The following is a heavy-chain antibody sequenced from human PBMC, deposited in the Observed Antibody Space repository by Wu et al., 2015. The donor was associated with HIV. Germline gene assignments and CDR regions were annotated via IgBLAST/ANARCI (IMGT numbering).Heavy chain of an antibody. V-gene: IGHV1-69*13. CDR1: GGTFSSYA. Sequence: QVQLVQSGAEVKKFGSSVKVSCKASGGTFSSYAISWVRQAPGQGLEWMGRIIPIFGTANYAQKFQGRVTITADESTSTAYMELSRLRSDDTAVYYCARGDVVVPAAMWSHYYMDVWGKGTTVTVSS. J-gene: IGHJ6*03. CDR3: ARGDVVVPAAMWSHYYMDV. D-gene: IGHD2-2*01. CDR2: IIPIFGTA.